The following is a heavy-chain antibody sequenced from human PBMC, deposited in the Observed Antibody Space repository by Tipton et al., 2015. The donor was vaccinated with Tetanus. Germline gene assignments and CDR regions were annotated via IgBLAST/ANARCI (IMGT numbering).Heavy chain of an antibody. CDR3: AKDAGKRQYYFDH. CDR1: GFSVSRKY. CDR2: TYGDGST. V-gene: IGHV3-53*01. Sequence: GSLRLSCAASGFSVSRKYMTWVRQAPGKGLEWVSLTYGDGSTYYADSVKGRFTISRDMSDNTLFLQMNSLRADDTALYYCAKDAGKRQYYFDHXGQGTLVIVSS. D-gene: IGHD6-25*01. J-gene: IGHJ4*02.